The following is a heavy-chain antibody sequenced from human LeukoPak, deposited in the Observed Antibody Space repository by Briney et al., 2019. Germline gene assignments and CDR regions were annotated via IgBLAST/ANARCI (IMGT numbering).Heavy chain of an antibody. Sequence: GGSLRLSCAVSGITLSNYGMSWVSQAPGKGLEWGACISYSGCRTNYADSVKGRFTVSRDNPKNTLYLQMNSLRAEDTAVYFCAKRGVVIRVILIGFHKEAYYFDSWGQGALVTVSS. D-gene: IGHD3-9*01. J-gene: IGHJ4*02. CDR2: ISYSGCRT. CDR3: AKRGVVIRVILIGFHKEAYYFDS. CDR1: GITLSNYG. V-gene: IGHV3-23*01.